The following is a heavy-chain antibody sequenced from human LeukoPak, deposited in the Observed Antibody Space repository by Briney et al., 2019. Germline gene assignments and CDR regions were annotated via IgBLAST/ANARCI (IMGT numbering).Heavy chain of an antibody. D-gene: IGHD6-13*01. Sequence: SQTLSLTCTVSGGSISSGDYYWSWIRQPPGKGLEWIGYIYYSGSTYYNPSLRSRVTISVDTSKNQFSLKLSSVTAADTAVYYCARVRSSTLYAFDIWGQGTMVTVSS. J-gene: IGHJ3*02. V-gene: IGHV4-30-4*08. CDR1: GGSISSGDYY. CDR3: ARVRSSTLYAFDI. CDR2: IYYSGST.